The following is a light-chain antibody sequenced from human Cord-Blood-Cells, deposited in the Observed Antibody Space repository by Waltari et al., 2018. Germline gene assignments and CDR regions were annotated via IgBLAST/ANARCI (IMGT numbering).Light chain of an antibody. CDR3: QSYDSSNQV. Sequence: NFMLTQPHSVSESPGKTVTISCPRRSGSIASHYVQWDQQRPGSSPTTVIYEDNQRPSGVPDRFSGSIDSSSNSASLTISGLKTEDEADYYCQSYDSSNQVFGGGTKLTVL. CDR1: SGSIASHY. J-gene: IGLJ3*02. CDR2: EDN. V-gene: IGLV6-57*01.